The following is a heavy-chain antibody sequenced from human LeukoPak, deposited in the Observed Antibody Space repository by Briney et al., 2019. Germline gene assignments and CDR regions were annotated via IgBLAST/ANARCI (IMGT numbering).Heavy chain of an antibody. Sequence: SETLSLTCTVPGGSISSHYWSCIRQPPGKGLEWIGYMYDSVRTKDNPSLKSRVTLSADTSKNQFSLRLSSVTAADTAMYYCATIKRGNIYGYFDFWGQGILVTVSS. CDR2: MYDSVRT. D-gene: IGHD5-18*01. CDR3: ATIKRGNIYGYFDF. V-gene: IGHV4-59*11. CDR1: GGSISSHY. J-gene: IGHJ4*02.